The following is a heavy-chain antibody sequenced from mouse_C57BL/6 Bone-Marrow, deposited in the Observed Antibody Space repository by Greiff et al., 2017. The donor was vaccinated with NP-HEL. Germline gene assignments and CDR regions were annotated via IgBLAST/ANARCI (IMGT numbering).Heavy chain of an antibody. CDR1: GYTFTSYW. D-gene: IGHD2-4*01. J-gene: IGHJ3*01. V-gene: IGHV1-69*01. CDR3: ARGPLWDYDGSGFAY. Sequence: QVQLQQPGAELVMPGASVKLSCKASGYTFTSYWMHWVKQRPGQGLEWIGEIDPSDSYTNYNQKFKGKSTLTVDKSSSTAYMQLSSLTSEDSAVYYCARGPLWDYDGSGFAYWGQGTLVTVSA. CDR2: IDPSDSYT.